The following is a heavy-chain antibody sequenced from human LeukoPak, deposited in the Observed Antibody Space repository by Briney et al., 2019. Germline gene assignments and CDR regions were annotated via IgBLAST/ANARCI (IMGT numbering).Heavy chain of an antibody. J-gene: IGHJ4*02. CDR2: ISGSGGST. CDR1: GFTFSSYA. V-gene: IGHV3-23*01. CDR3: AKDYDSSGYFGY. Sequence: GGSLRLSCAASGFTFSSYAMSWVRQTPGKGLEWVSTISGSGGSTYYADSVKGRFTISRDNSKNTLYLQMNSLRAEDTAVYYSAKDYDSSGYFGYWGQGTLVTVSS. D-gene: IGHD3-22*01.